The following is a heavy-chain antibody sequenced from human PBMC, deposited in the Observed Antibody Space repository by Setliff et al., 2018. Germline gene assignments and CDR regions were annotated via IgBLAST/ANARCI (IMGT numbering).Heavy chain of an antibody. D-gene: IGHD1-26*01. CDR2: IYTSGST. CDR1: GGSISSGSYY. J-gene: IGHJ3*02. CDR3: ARDRRIVGARHAFDI. Sequence: SETLSLTCAASGGSISSGSYYWSWIRQPAGKGLEWIGRIYTSGSTNYNPSLKSRVTISVDTSKNQFSLKLSSVTAADTAVYYCARDRRIVGARHAFDIWGQGTMVTV. V-gene: IGHV4-61*02.